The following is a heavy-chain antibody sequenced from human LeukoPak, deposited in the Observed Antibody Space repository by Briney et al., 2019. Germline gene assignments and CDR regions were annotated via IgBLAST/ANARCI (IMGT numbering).Heavy chain of an antibody. D-gene: IGHD3-10*01. J-gene: IGHJ6*02. Sequence: SVKVSCKASGGTFSSYAISWVRQAPGQGLEWMGGIIPIFGTANYAQKFQCRVTITADESTSTAYMELSSLRSEDTAVYYCARVWGSGSYYYYYGMDVWGQGTTVTVSS. CDR2: IIPIFGTA. CDR3: ARVWGSGSYYYYYGMDV. CDR1: GGTFSSYA. V-gene: IGHV1-69*13.